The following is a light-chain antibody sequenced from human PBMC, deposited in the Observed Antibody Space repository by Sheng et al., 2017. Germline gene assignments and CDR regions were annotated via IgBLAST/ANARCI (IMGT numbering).Light chain of an antibody. CDR1: QTIHTW. J-gene: IGKJ2*01. Sequence: DIQMTQSPSTLSASIGDRVTLTCRASQTIHTWLAWYQQKPGKAPKLLIYKASSLKSGVPSRFSGSGSGTEFTLTISSLQPDDFATYYCQQYNNYWTFGQGTKLEIK. CDR2: KAS. V-gene: IGKV1-5*03. CDR3: QQYNNYWT.